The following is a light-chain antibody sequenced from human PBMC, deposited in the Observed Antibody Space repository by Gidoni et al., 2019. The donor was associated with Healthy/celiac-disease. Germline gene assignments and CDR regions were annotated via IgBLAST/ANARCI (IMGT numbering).Light chain of an antibody. J-gene: IGKJ5*01. CDR3: QQYYSTLLT. V-gene: IGKV1-NL1*01. Sequence: DIQMTQSPSSLSASVGDRVTITCRASQGISNSLAWYQQKPGKAPKLLLYAASRLESGVPSRFSGSGSGTDYTLTISSLQPEDFATYYCQQYYSTLLTFXXXTRLEIK. CDR2: AAS. CDR1: QGISNS.